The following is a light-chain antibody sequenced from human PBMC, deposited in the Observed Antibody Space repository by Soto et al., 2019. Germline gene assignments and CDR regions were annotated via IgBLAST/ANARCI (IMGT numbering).Light chain of an antibody. J-gene: IGKJ5*01. CDR2: WAS. CDR1: QSVLYSSNNKNY. CDR3: QQYYSTPT. V-gene: IGKV4-1*01. Sequence: DIVMTQSLDSLAVSLGERATINCKSSQSVLYSSNNKNYLAWYQQKPGQPPKLLIYWASTRESGVPDRFSGSGSWTDFTLTISSLQAEDVAVYYCQQYYSTPTFGQGTRLEIK.